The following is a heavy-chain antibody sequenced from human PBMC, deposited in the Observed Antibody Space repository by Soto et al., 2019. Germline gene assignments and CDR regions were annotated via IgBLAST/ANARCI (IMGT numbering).Heavy chain of an antibody. D-gene: IGHD3-22*01. CDR2: IYPGDSDT. Sequence: PGESLKISCKGSGYSVTSYWIGWVRQMPGKGLEWMGIIYPGDSDTRYSPSFQGQVTISADKSISTAYLQWSSLKASDTAMYYCARAPTYYYYSSGYPTTYYYYGMDVWGQGTTVTVSS. J-gene: IGHJ6*02. V-gene: IGHV5-51*01. CDR3: ARAPTYYYYSSGYPTTYYYYGMDV. CDR1: GYSVTSYW.